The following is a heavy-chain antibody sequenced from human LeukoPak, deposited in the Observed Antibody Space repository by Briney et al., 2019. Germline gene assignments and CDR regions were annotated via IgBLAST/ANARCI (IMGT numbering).Heavy chain of an antibody. Sequence: PGGSLRLSCAASGFTFSSYSMNWVRQAPGKGLEWVSSISSSSSYIYYADSVKGRFTISRDNAKNSLYLQMNSLRAEDTAVYYCARSPERRDYMDVWGKGTTVTVSS. J-gene: IGHJ6*03. CDR2: ISSSSSYI. V-gene: IGHV3-21*01. CDR3: ARSPERRDYMDV. D-gene: IGHD1-1*01. CDR1: GFTFSSYS.